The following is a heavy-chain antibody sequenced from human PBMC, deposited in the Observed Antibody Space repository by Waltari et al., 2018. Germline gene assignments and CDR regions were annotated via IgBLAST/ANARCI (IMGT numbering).Heavy chain of an antibody. J-gene: IGHJ6*04. CDR3: ARGEYNFAWGCAWDV. D-gene: IGHD2-8*02. V-gene: IGHV1-69*05. CDR1: GGTLSGYS. Sequence: QVQLVQSGTEVKRTGSSVRVSCTASGGTLSGYSLACGRHAPGEGLEWVGCLITILGDIDVAQKYQGRLSLTTDESTDTAFMELSSLTNEDTGVYYCARGEYNFAWGCAWDVWGKGTTVTVSS. CDR2: LITILGDI.